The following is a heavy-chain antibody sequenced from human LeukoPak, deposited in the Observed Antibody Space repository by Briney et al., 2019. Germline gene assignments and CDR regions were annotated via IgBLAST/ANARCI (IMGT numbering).Heavy chain of an antibody. V-gene: IGHV3-23*01. D-gene: IGHD3-22*01. CDR2: ISGSGGST. J-gene: IGHJ4*02. CDR1: GFTFSSYA. Sequence: GGSLRLSCAASGFTFSSYAVSWVRQAPGKGLEWVSAISGSGGSTYYADSVEGRFTISRDNSKNTLYLQMNSLRAEDTAVYYCAKDGLYYYDSSGYYYDTRFDYWGQGTLVTVSS. CDR3: AKDGLYYYDSSGYYYDTRFDY.